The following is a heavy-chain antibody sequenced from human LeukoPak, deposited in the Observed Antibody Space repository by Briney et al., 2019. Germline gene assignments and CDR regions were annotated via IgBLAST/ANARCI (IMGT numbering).Heavy chain of an antibody. CDR3: ARGRSRQDY. CDR2: ISSGGTTI. Sequence: PGGSLRLSCAASGFTFSTYWMTWVRQAPGKGLEWVSYISSGGTTIYYADSVKGRFTISRDNAKNSLYLQMNSLRAEDTAVYYCARGRSRQDYWGQGTLVTVSS. V-gene: IGHV3-48*03. CDR1: GFTFSTYW. J-gene: IGHJ4*02. D-gene: IGHD3-16*02.